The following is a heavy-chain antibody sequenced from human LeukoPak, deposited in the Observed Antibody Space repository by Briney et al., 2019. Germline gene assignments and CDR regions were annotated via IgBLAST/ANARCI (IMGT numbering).Heavy chain of an antibody. V-gene: IGHV4-31*03. Sequence: SQTLSLTCTVDGGSINSGGYYWSWIRQHPGKGLEWIGYIYDSGSTYYNPSLKSRVTISGDTSKNQFSLKLSSVTAADTAVYYCARIYRGTYSRDVWGQGTMVTVSS. J-gene: IGHJ3*01. D-gene: IGHD1-26*01. CDR2: IYDSGST. CDR1: GGSINSGGYY. CDR3: ARIYRGTYSRDV.